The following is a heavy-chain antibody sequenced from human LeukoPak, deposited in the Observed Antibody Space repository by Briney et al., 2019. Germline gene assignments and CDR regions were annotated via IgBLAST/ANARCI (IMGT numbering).Heavy chain of an antibody. CDR3: ARGGYSNYEGFDY. CDR1: GFTFSSYW. CDR2: IKKDGSEK. V-gene: IGHV3-7*05. Sequence: GGSLRLSCAASGFTFSSYWMNWVRQAPGKGLEWVANIKKDGSEKYYVDSVKGRFTISRDNAKNSLYLQVNSLRGEDTAVYYCARGGYSNYEGFDYWGQGTLVTVSS. J-gene: IGHJ4*02. D-gene: IGHD4-11*01.